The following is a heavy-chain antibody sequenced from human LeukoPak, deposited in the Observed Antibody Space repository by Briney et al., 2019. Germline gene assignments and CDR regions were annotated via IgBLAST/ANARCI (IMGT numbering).Heavy chain of an antibody. CDR3: AKDLYDYVWGSYRSGYYFDY. J-gene: IGHJ4*02. Sequence: GGSLRLSCAASGFTFSSYAMSWVRQAPGKGLEWVSAISGSGGSTYYADSVKGRFTISRDNSKNTLYLQMNSLRAEDTAVYYCAKDLYDYVWGSYRSGYYFDYWGQGTLVTVSS. CDR1: GFTFSSYA. D-gene: IGHD3-16*02. CDR2: ISGSGGST. V-gene: IGHV3-23*01.